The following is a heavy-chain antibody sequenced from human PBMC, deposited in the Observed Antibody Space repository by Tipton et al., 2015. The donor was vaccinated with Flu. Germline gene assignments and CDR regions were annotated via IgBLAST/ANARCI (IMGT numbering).Heavy chain of an antibody. Sequence: TLSLTCTDSGGSISSSSYNWGWIRQPPGKGLEWIGSIYYSGRTYYNPSLKSRVTMSVDTSKSQFSLMLRSVTAADTAVYYCARLSYYDVDLKNFYFDYWGQGALVTVSS. CDR1: GGSISSSSYN. D-gene: IGHD3-10*02. V-gene: IGHV4-39*01. CDR3: ARLSYYDVDLKNFYFDY. CDR2: IYYSGRT. J-gene: IGHJ4*02.